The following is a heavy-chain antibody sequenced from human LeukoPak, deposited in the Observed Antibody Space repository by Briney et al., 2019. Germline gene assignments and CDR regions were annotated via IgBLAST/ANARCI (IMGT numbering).Heavy chain of an antibody. CDR2: ISSRSTTM. Sequence: GGSLRLSCAASGFTFSSYEMNWVRQAPGKGLEWVSYISSRSTTMYYAESVKGRFTISRDNAKNSLYLQMNSLRDEDTAVYYCARWSYYDSSGYLTAWGQGILVTVSS. V-gene: IGHV3-48*03. D-gene: IGHD3-22*01. J-gene: IGHJ4*02. CDR3: ARWSYYDSSGYLTA. CDR1: GFTFSSYE.